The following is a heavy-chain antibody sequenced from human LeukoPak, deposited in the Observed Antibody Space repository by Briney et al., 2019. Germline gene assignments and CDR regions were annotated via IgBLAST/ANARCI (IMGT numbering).Heavy chain of an antibody. J-gene: IGHJ4*02. Sequence: GGPLRLSCAASGFTFSSYEMNWVRQAPGKGLEWVSYISSSGTPIHYADSVKGRFTIPRDNAKNSLFLQMNSLRAEDTAVYYCAREKTACGGDCSDSWGQGTLVTVSS. CDR1: GFTFSSYE. CDR3: AREKTACGGDCSDS. V-gene: IGHV3-48*03. D-gene: IGHD2-21*01. CDR2: ISSSGTPI.